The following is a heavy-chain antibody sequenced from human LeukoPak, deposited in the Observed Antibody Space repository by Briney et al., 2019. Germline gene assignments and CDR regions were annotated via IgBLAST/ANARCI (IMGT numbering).Heavy chain of an antibody. J-gene: IGHJ3*02. CDR2: LFSGGST. CDR3: ARDRTPATRGFDI. V-gene: IGHV3-66*01. D-gene: IGHD1-26*01. CDR1: GFTVSTNY. Sequence: GGSLRLSCAASGFTVSTNYMNWARQAPGRGLEWVSVLFSGGSTYYADSVKGRFTISRDNSKNTVYLQMNGLRAEDTAVYYCARDRTPATRGFDIWGQGTMVTVSS.